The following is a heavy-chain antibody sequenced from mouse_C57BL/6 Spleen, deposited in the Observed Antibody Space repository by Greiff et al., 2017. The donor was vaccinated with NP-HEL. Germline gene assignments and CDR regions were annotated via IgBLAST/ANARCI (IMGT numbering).Heavy chain of an antibody. CDR3: ARGWYFDV. Sequence: EVQGVESGGGLVKPGGSLKLSCAASGFTFSSYTMSWVRQTPEKRLEWVATISGGGGNTYYPDSVKGRFTISRDNAKNTLYLQMSSLRSEDTALYYCARGWYFDVWGTGTTVTVSS. CDR2: ISGGGGNT. CDR1: GFTFSSYT. V-gene: IGHV5-9*01. J-gene: IGHJ1*03.